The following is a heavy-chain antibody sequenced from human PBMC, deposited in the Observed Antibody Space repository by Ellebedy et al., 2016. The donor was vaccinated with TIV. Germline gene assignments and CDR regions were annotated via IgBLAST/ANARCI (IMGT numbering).Heavy chain of an antibody. J-gene: IGHJ4*02. CDR3: AAGVGRTDFDY. CDR1: GFSFTDAW. D-gene: IGHD3-10*01. V-gene: IGHV3-15*01. Sequence: GESLKISCVASGFSFTDAWMSWVRQAPGKGLEWVGRINSKSDAGTRDFAAPAKGRFIISRDYSKNTVYLQMPNLKIEDTAVYFCAAGVGRTDFDYWGQGTMVTVSS. CDR2: INSKSDAGTR.